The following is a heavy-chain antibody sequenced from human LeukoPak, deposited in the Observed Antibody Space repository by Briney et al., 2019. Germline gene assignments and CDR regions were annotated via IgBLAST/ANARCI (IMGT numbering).Heavy chain of an antibody. V-gene: IGHV3-20*01. J-gene: IGHJ4*02. CDR3: ARGAGYGDYTAPFDY. CDR2: INWNGGST. Sequence: GGSLRLSCAASGFTFDDYGMSWVRHAPGKGLEWVSGINWNGGSTGYADSVKGRFTISRDNAKNSLYLQMNSLRAEDTALYHCARGAGYGDYTAPFDYWGQGTLVTVSS. CDR1: GFTFDDYG. D-gene: IGHD4-17*01.